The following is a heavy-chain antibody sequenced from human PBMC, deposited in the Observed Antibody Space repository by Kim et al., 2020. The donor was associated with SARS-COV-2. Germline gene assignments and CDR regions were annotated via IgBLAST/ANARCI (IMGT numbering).Heavy chain of an antibody. CDR2: ISSSSSYI. CDR1: GFTFSSYS. V-gene: IGHV3-21*01. CDR3: ARGWGSGSYNYGMDV. D-gene: IGHD3-10*01. J-gene: IGHJ6*02. Sequence: GGSLRLSCAASGFTFSSYSMNWVRQAPGKGLEWVSSISSSSSYIYYADSVKGRFTISRDNAKNSLYLQMNSLRAEDTAVYYCARGWGSGSYNYGMDVWGQGTTVTVSS.